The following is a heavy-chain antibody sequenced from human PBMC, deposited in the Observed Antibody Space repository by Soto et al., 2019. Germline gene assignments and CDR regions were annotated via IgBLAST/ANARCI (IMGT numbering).Heavy chain of an antibody. Sequence: SETLSLTCTVSGGSVSSGTHYWSWIRQSPGKGLEWIGYIYYRGTTTYNPSLKSRVTISVDTSNNQFSLKLSSVTAADTAVYYCAREVRTTVTTGWFDPWGQGTLVTVSS. V-gene: IGHV4-61*01. CDR3: AREVRTTVTTGWFDP. D-gene: IGHD4-17*01. CDR2: IYYRGTT. J-gene: IGHJ5*02. CDR1: GGSVSSGTHY.